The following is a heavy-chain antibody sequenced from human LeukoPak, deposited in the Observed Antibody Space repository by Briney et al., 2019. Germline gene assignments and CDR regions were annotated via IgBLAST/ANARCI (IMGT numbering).Heavy chain of an antibody. CDR2: IIPILGIA. V-gene: IGHV1-69*04. D-gene: IGHD2-15*01. J-gene: IGHJ4*02. Sequence: ASVKVSCKASGGTFTSYAISWVRQAPGQGLEWMGRIIPILGIANYAQNFQGRVTFSADKSTSAAYMDLSSLRSEDTAVYYCAREPDCSGGSCYFDYWGQGTLVTVSS. CDR1: GGTFTSYA. CDR3: AREPDCSGGSCYFDY.